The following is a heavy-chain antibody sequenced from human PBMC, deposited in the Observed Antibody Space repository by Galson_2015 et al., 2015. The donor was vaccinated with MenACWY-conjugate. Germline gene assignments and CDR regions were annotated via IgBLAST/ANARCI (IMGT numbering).Heavy chain of an antibody. V-gene: IGHV3-15*01. CDR3: TTPGAFYYYSGMDV. D-gene: IGHD3-10*01. CDR1: GFTFSNAW. Sequence: SLRLSCAASGFTFSNAWMGWVRQAPGKGLEWVGRVKSKTDGGTTDYAAPVKGRFTISRDDSKNTLYLQMNSLKTEDTAAYYCTTPGAFYYYSGMDVWGQGTTVTVSS. J-gene: IGHJ6*02. CDR2: VKSKTDGGTT.